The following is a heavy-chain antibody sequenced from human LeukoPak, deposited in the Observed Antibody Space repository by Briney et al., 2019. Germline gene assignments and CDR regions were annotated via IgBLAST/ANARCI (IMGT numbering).Heavy chain of an antibody. D-gene: IGHD6-6*01. V-gene: IGHV3-53*01. CDR3: AREWYSSSSGAFDI. J-gene: IGHJ3*02. CDR1: GFTVSSNY. Sequence: QTGGSLRLSCAASGFTVSSNYMSWVRQAPGKGLEWVSVIYSGGSTYYADSVKGRFTISRDNSKNTLYLQMNSLRAEDTAVYYCAREWYSSSSGAFDIWGQGTMVTVSS. CDR2: IYSGGST.